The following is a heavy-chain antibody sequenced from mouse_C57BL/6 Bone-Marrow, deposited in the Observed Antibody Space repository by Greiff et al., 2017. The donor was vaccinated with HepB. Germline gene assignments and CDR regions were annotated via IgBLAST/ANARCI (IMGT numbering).Heavy chain of an antibody. CDR3: ARSGYYPIAY. V-gene: IGHV1-82*01. J-gene: IGHJ3*01. CDR1: GYAFSSSW. CDR2: IYPGDGDT. Sequence: QVQLQQSGPELVKPGASVKISCKASGYAFSSSWMNWVKQRPGKGLEWIGRIYPGDGDTNYNGKFKGKATLTADKSSSTAYMQLSSLTSEDSAVYFCARSGYYPIAYWGQGTLVTVSA. D-gene: IGHD3-1*01.